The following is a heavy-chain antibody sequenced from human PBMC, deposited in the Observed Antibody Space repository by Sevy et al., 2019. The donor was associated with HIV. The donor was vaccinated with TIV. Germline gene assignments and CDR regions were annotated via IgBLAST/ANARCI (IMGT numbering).Heavy chain of an antibody. Sequence: GSLRLSCAASGFTFSSYSMNWVRQAPGKGLEWVSSISSSSSYIYYADSVKGRFTISRDNAKNSLYLQMNSLRAEDTAVYYCARDRGEQQLVTFDYWGQGTLVTVSS. D-gene: IGHD6-13*01. V-gene: IGHV3-21*01. J-gene: IGHJ4*02. CDR3: ARDRGEQQLVTFDY. CDR2: ISSSSSYI. CDR1: GFTFSSYS.